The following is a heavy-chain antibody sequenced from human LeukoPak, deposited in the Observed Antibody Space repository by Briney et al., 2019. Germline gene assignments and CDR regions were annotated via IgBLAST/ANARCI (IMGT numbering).Heavy chain of an antibody. CDR1: GFTFDDYA. V-gene: IGHV3-9*01. Sequence: HPGRSLRLSCAASGFTFDDYAMHWVRQAPGKGLEWVSGISWNSGSIGYADSVKGRFTISRDNAKNSLYLQMNSLRAEDTVLYYCAKDISAVAGIIGAFDIWGQGTMVTVSS. D-gene: IGHD6-19*01. CDR3: AKDISAVAGIIGAFDI. J-gene: IGHJ3*02. CDR2: ISWNSGSI.